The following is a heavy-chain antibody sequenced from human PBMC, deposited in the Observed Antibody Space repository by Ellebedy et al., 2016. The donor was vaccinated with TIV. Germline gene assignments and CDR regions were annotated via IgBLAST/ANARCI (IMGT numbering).Heavy chain of an antibody. CDR2: ISSSGVST. D-gene: IGHD3-22*01. CDR3: AKLDSSGYYYGRFDY. J-gene: IGHJ4*02. Sequence: GESLKISCAASGFTFRNFAMTWVRQAPGRGLEWVSSISSSGVSTDYADSVRGRVTISRDNSKNTLYLQMNCLRADDTALYYCAKLDSSGYYYGRFDYWGQGTLVTVSS. V-gene: IGHV3-23*01. CDR1: GFTFRNFA.